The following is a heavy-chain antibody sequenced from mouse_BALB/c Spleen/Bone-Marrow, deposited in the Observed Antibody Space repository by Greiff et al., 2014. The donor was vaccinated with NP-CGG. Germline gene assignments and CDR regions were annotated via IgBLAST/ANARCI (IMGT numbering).Heavy chain of an antibody. Sequence: VQLQESGAELVRPGASVTLSCKASGYTFTDYEMHWVKQTPVHGLEWIGAIDPETGGTAYNQKFKGKATLTADKSSSTAYMELRSLTSEDAAFYYCSRDGSSRWYFDVWGAGTPVTVSS. J-gene: IGHJ1*01. CDR3: SRDGSSRWYFDV. D-gene: IGHD1-1*01. V-gene: IGHV1-15*01. CDR2: IDPETGGT. CDR1: GYTFTDYE.